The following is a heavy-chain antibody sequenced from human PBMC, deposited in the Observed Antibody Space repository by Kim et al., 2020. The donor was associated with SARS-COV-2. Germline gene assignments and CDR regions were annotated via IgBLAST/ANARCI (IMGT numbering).Heavy chain of an antibody. CDR3: ARIRGSYYRHLDY. J-gene: IGHJ4*02. Sequence: YRDRVTITKDTTGSTAYMELSSMRSEDTAVYYCARIRGSYYRHLDYWGQGTLVTVSS. D-gene: IGHD1-26*01. V-gene: IGHV1-3*01.